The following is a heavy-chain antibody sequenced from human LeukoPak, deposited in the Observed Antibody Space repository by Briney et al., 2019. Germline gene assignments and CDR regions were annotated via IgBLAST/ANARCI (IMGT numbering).Heavy chain of an antibody. V-gene: IGHV3-30-3*01. D-gene: IGHD1-20*01. CDR2: ISYDGSNK. CDR1: GFTFSSYA. Sequence: GGSLRLSCAASGFTFSSYAMHWVRQAPGKGLEWVAVISYDGSNKYYADSVKGRFTISRDNSKNTLYLQMNSLRAEDTAVYYCARNPRYNWNYVEYWGQGTLVTVSS. J-gene: IGHJ4*02. CDR3: ARNPRYNWNYVEY.